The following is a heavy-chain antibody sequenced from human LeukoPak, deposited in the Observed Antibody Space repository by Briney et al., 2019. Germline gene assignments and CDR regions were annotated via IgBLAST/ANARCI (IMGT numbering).Heavy chain of an antibody. CDR2: IYHSGST. Sequence: PSETLSLTCTVSGGSISSYYWSWIRQPPGKGLEWIGYIYHSGSTYYNPSLKSRVTISVDRSKNQFSLKLSSVTAADTAVYYCARGYGSGDNWFDPWGQGTLVTVSS. CDR3: ARGYGSGDNWFDP. J-gene: IGHJ5*02. D-gene: IGHD3-10*01. CDR1: GGSISSYY. V-gene: IGHV4-59*12.